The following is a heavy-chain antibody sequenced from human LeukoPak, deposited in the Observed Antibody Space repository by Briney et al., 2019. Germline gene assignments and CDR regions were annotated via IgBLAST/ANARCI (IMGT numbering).Heavy chain of an antibody. CDR1: SGSIGSDALY. D-gene: IGHD3-22*01. CDR3: AVYYYDSSGYYTLFDY. J-gene: IGHJ4*02. V-gene: IGHV4-39*01. Sequence: KPSETLSLTCTVSSGSIGSDALYWVWIRQSPGKGLEWIGSVHYTRSYSGTTYYNPSLESRVTVSTDRSKTLCSLKLTSVTAADTAVYYCAVYYYDSSGYYTLFDYWGQGILVIVSS. CDR2: VHYTRSYSGTT.